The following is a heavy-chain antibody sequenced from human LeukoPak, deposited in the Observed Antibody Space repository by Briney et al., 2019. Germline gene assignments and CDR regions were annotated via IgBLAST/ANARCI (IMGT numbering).Heavy chain of an antibody. D-gene: IGHD2-2*01. V-gene: IGHV1-46*01. Sequence: ASVKVSRKASGYTFTSYYMHWVRQAPGQGLEWMGIINPSGGSTSYAQKFQGRVTMTRDMSTSTVYMELSSLRSEDTAVYYCAKSFRSTSLDYWGQGTLVTVSS. CDR1: GYTFTSYY. CDR2: INPSGGST. CDR3: AKSFRSTSLDY. J-gene: IGHJ4*02.